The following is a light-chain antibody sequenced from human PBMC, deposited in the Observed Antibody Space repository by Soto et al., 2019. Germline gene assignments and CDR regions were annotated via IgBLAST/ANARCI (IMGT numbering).Light chain of an antibody. CDR1: QSVRSGH. CDR2: DAS. J-gene: IGKJ3*01. Sequence: ESVLTQSPGTLSLSPGDRATLSCRASQSVRSGHLAWYQQKPGQAPRLVIYDASTRATGIPDRFSGGGSGTDFTLTISRVEPEDFAVYYCHEYCRSASSINFGPGTKVEIK. CDR3: HEYCRSASSIN. V-gene: IGKV3-20*01.